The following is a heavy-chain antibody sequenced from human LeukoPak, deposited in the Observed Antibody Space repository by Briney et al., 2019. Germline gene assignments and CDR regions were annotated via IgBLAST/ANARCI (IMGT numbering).Heavy chain of an antibody. J-gene: IGHJ4*02. CDR1: GGSFSGYY. Sequence: PSETLSLTRAVYGGSFSGYYWSWIRQPPGKGLEWIGEINHSGSTNYNPSLKSRVTISVDTSKNQFSLKLSSVTAADTAVYYCARGPFNVDTAMVTVPFLDYWGQGTLVTVSS. D-gene: IGHD5-18*01. CDR3: ARGPFNVDTAMVTVPFLDY. CDR2: INHSGST. V-gene: IGHV4-34*01.